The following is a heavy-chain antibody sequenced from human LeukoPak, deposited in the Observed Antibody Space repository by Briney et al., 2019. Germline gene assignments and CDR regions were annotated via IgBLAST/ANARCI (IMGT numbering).Heavy chain of an antibody. Sequence: PGESLRLSCAASGFTFSSYAMHWVRHAPGKGLVWVSRINTDGTSTFYADSVKGRFTISRDNAKNTLYLQMNSLRAEDTAVYFCTRVGYCATTSCRTAFDIWGQGTTVTVS. CDR2: INTDGTST. V-gene: IGHV3-74*01. CDR3: TRVGYCATTSCRTAFDI. J-gene: IGHJ3*02. D-gene: IGHD2-2*01. CDR1: GFTFSSYA.